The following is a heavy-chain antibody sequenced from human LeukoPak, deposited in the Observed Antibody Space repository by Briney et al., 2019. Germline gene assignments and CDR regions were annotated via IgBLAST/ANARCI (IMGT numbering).Heavy chain of an antibody. Sequence: GASVKVTCKASGYTFTSYGISWVRQAPGQGLEWMGWISAYNGNTSYAQKLQGRVTMTTDTSTSTAYMELRSLRSDDTAVYYCARDDVLGGSYGFDYWGQGTLVTVSS. CDR2: ISAYNGNT. D-gene: IGHD1-26*01. J-gene: IGHJ4*02. CDR3: ARDDVLGGSYGFDY. V-gene: IGHV1-18*01. CDR1: GYTFTSYG.